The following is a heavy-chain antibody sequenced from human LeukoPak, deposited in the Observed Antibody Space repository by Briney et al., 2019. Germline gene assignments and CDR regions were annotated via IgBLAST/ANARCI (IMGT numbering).Heavy chain of an antibody. D-gene: IGHD2-21*02. Sequence: GGSLRLSCAASGFTFSSYAMSWVRQAPGKGLEWVSAISGSGGSTYYADSVKGRFTISRDNSKNTLYLRMNSLRAEDTAVYYCARVAYCAGDCHHMDSWGQGTLVTVPS. J-gene: IGHJ4*02. CDR3: ARVAYCAGDCHHMDS. V-gene: IGHV3-23*01. CDR2: ISGSGGST. CDR1: GFTFSSYA.